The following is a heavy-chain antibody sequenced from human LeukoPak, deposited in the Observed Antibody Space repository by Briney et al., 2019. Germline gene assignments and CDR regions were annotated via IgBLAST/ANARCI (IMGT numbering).Heavy chain of an antibody. J-gene: IGHJ4*02. CDR2: IYYSGST. CDR1: GGSISSYY. CDR3: AGVEYLSGSYSLDY. D-gene: IGHD1-26*01. Sequence: SETLSLTRTVSGGSISSYYWSWIRQPPGKGLEWIGYIYYSGSTNYNPSLKSRVTISVDTSKNQFSLKLSSVTAADTAVYYCAGVEYLSGSYSLDYWGQGTLVTVSS. V-gene: IGHV4-59*01.